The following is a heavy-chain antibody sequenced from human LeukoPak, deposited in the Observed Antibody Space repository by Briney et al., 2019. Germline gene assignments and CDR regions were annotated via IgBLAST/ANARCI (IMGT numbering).Heavy chain of an antibody. CDR1: GGSFSGYY. D-gene: IGHD2-2*01. V-gene: IGHV4-34*01. J-gene: IGHJ4*02. CDR3: ARGRRNTIVVVPAAMLPFDY. CDR2: INHSGST. Sequence: PSETLSLTCAVYGGSFSGYYWSWIRQPPGKGLEWIGEINHSGSTNYNPSLKSRVTISVDTSKNQFSLKLSSVTAADTAVYYCARGRRNTIVVVPAAMLPFDYWGQGTLVTVSS.